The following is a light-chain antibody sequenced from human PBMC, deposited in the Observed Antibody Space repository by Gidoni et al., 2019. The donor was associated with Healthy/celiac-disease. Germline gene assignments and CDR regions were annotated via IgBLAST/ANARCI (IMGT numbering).Light chain of an antibody. Sequence: DIQMTQSPSTLSASVGDRVTITCRASQSISSWLAWYQQKPGKAPKLLIYKASILESGVPSRFSGSGSGKEFTLTISSLQPDDFATYYCQQYNSYWTFGPGTKVEIK. J-gene: IGKJ1*01. CDR3: QQYNSYWT. CDR1: QSISSW. CDR2: KAS. V-gene: IGKV1-5*03.